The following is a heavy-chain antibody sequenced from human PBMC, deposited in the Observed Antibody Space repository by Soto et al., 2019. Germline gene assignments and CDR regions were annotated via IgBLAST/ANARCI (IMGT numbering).Heavy chain of an antibody. CDR3: ARLPTPDYYYYYGTDV. Sequence: PGEPLKISCKGSGYIFTSYWIGWLSQMRGKGLVGRGIFYPGAPDTRYSPSFQGQVNISADKSISTAYRRWSSLKASDTAMYDCARLPTPDYYYYYGTDVWGQGTTVTVSS. J-gene: IGHJ6*02. D-gene: IGHD4-17*01. V-gene: IGHV5-51*01. CDR2: FYPGAPDT. CDR1: GYIFTSYW.